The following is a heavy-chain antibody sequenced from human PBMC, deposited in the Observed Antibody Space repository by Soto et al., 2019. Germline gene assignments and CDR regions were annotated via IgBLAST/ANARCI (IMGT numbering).Heavy chain of an antibody. D-gene: IGHD3-3*01. Sequence: QERLVQSGAEVRKPGSSVKVSCKVTGGTSTRYAINWVRQAPGQGLEWMGGIVPMFGTSKYAQKFHGRVTITADTSTNIAYMELRSLRSEDTAVYYGNSGSEYDFWSGYLWGQGNLVSVSS. V-gene: IGHV1-69*06. CDR3: NSGSEYDFWSGYL. CDR2: IVPMFGTS. CDR1: GGTSTRYA. J-gene: IGHJ4*02.